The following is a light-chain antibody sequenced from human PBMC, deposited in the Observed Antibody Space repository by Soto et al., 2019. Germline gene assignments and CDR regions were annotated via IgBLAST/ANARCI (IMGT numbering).Light chain of an antibody. J-gene: IGLJ1*01. CDR3: NSYTSTSAYV. V-gene: IGLV2-14*01. CDR2: EVS. Sequence: QSALTQPASVSGSPGQSITISCTGTSSDVGGYNYVSWYQQHPGKAPKVIIFEVSNRPSGVSSRFSGSKSGNTASLTISGLQAEDEAEYYCNSYTSTSAYVFGTGTKLTVL. CDR1: SSDVGGYNY.